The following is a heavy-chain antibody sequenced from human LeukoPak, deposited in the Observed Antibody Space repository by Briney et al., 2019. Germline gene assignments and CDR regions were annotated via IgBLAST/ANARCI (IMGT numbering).Heavy chain of an antibody. CDR2: ISYDGSNK. D-gene: IGHD2-21*01. Sequence: GGSLRLSCAASGFTFSSYAMHWVRQAPGKGLEWVAVISYDGSNKYYADSVKGRFTISRDNSKNTLYLQMNSLRAEGTAVYYCASIFFDDFDYWGQGTLVTVSS. CDR1: GFTFSSYA. J-gene: IGHJ4*02. CDR3: ASIFFDDFDY. V-gene: IGHV3-30-3*01.